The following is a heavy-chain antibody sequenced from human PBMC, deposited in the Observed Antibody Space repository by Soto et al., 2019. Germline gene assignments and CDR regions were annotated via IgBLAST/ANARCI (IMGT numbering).Heavy chain of an antibody. CDR2: IHHSGST. J-gene: IGHJ4*02. CDR3: ARSFGWYAIDQ. D-gene: IGHD6-19*01. V-gene: IGHV4-4*02. Sequence: QMQLQESGPRLVKPSETLSLTCAVSSASISSEQRWSWVRQPPGKGLEWIGEIHHSGSTNNNPSLKSRVTVSVDKSKNQFSLNLSSVTAADTAVYYCARSFGWYAIDQWGQGTLVTVSS. CDR1: SASISSEQR.